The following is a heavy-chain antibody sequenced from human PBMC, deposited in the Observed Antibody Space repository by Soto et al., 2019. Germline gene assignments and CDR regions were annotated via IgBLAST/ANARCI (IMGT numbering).Heavy chain of an antibody. V-gene: IGHV3-30-3*01. Sequence: GGSLRLSCAASGFTFSSYAMHWVRQAPGKGLEWVAVISYDGSNKYYADSVKGRFTISRDNSKNTLYLQMNSLRAEDTAVYYCARDRRITMVRGVIYYYYGMDVWGQGTTVTVSS. CDR3: ARDRRITMVRGVIYYYYGMDV. CDR2: ISYDGSNK. J-gene: IGHJ6*02. D-gene: IGHD3-10*01. CDR1: GFTFSSYA.